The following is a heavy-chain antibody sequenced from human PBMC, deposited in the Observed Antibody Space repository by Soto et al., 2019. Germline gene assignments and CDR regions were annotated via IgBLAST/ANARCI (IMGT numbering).Heavy chain of an antibody. D-gene: IGHD2-15*01. CDR1: GFTFSSYA. J-gene: IGHJ6*02. Sequence: GGSLRLSCAASGFTFSSYAMSWVRQAPGKGLEWVSTISGSGGGTYYADSMKGRFTISRDNSKNTLYLQMNSLRAEDTAVYYCAKGGGPRGYYGMDVWGQGTSVTVSS. CDR2: ISGSGGGT. V-gene: IGHV3-23*01. CDR3: AKGGGPRGYYGMDV.